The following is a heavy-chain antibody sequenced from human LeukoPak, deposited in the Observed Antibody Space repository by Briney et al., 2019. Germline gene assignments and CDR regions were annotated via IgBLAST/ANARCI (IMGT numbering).Heavy chain of an antibody. CDR2: ISNGGNNK. V-gene: IGHV3-30*18. CDR1: GFTFSSYG. J-gene: IGHJ4*02. D-gene: IGHD6-13*01. Sequence: PGGSLRLSCAASGFTFSSYGMQWVRQAPGKGLEWVAVISNGGNNKYYADSVKGRFTISRDNSKNTLYLQMNSLRAEDTAVYYCAKDGAAAGTFGYWGQGTLVTVSS. CDR3: AKDGAAAGTFGY.